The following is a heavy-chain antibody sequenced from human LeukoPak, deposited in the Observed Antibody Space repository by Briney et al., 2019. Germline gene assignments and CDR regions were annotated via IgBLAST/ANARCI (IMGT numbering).Heavy chain of an antibody. CDR3: ARPYSSSREDYFDY. J-gene: IGHJ4*02. D-gene: IGHD6-6*01. V-gene: IGHV1-69*05. Sequence: ASVKVSCKASGGTFSSYAISWVRQAPGQGLEWVGGIIPIFGTANYAQKFQGRVTITTDESTSTAYMELSSLRSEDTAVYYCARPYSSSREDYFDYWGQGTLVTVSS. CDR2: IIPIFGTA. CDR1: GGTFSSYA.